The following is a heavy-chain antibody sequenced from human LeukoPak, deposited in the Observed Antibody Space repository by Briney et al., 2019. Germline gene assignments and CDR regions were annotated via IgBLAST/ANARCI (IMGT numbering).Heavy chain of an antibody. CDR2: ISGSGGST. Sequence: GGSLRLSCAASGFTSSSYAMSWVRQAPGKGLEWVSAISGSGGSTYYADSVKGRFTISRDNSKNTLYLQMNSLRAEDTAVYYCAKDPDYYGSGSADYWGQGTLVTVSS. D-gene: IGHD3-10*01. CDR1: GFTSSSYA. V-gene: IGHV3-23*01. J-gene: IGHJ4*02. CDR3: AKDPDYYGSGSADY.